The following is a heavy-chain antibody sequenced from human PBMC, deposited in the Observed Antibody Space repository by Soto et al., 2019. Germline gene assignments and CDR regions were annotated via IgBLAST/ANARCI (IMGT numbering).Heavy chain of an antibody. CDR2: IIASIGNT. CDR1: GGTFSSYA. V-gene: IGHV1-3*01. Sequence: ASVKVSCKTSGGTFSSYAISWVRQAPGQGLEWMGWIIASIGNTKVAQKFQGRVTFTRDTSASTVYMEVSSLRSEDTAVYYCARPLRGGESTYFDYWGQGTLVTVSS. J-gene: IGHJ4*02. D-gene: IGHD3-10*01. CDR3: ARPLRGGESTYFDY.